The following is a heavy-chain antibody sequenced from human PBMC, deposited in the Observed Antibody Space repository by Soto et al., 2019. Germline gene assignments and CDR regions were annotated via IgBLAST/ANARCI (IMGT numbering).Heavy chain of an antibody. CDR3: ARTVANSHFDH. J-gene: IGHJ4*01. CDR1: GFSLSTSGMC. CDR2: IDWDDDK. Sequence: SGPTLVNRTQTLKLSCDFSGFSLSTSGMCVTWVRQPPGKALEWLALIDWDDDKFYSSSLEARLTLAKDTSSDRVVLTMTDVGPADTATYYCARTVANSHFDHWG. V-gene: IGHV2-70*20. D-gene: IGHD5-12*01.